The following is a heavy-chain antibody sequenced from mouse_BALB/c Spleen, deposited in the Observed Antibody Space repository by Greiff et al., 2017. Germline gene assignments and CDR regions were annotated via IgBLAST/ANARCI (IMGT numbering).Heavy chain of an antibody. CDR2: ISSGGSYT. V-gene: IGHV5-9-4*01. D-gene: IGHD2-1*01. CDR1: GFTFSSYA. CDR3: ARDGGNSAWFAY. J-gene: IGHJ3*01. Sequence: EVQLVESGGGLVKPGGSLKLSCAASGFTFSSYAMSWVRQSPEQRLEWVAEISSGGSYTYYPDTVTGRFTISRDNATNTLYLEMSSLRSEDTAMYYCARDGGNSAWFAYWGQGTLVTVSA.